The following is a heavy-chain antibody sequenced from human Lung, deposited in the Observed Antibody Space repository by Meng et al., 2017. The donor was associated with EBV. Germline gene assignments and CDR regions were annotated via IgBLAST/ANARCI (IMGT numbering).Heavy chain of an antibody. CDR3: ARDRAIYCTGGSCYYGGRWFDP. D-gene: IGHD2-15*01. J-gene: IGHJ5*02. CDR2: INVGNGDT. Sequence: QAQLVQSGAEVKKPGASVKVSCKASGDTVSYYAIHWVRQAPGQGLEWMGWINVGNGDTEYSQKFQGRVTITMDTSARTAYMELSSLRSEDTAVYYCARDRAIYCTGGSCYYGGRWFDPWGQGTLVTVSS. CDR1: GDTVSYYA. V-gene: IGHV1-3*01.